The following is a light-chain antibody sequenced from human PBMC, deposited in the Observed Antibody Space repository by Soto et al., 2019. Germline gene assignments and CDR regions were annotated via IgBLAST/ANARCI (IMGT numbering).Light chain of an antibody. CDR3: ISYTTSSTHV. CDR2: DVS. V-gene: IGLV2-14*01. J-gene: IGLJ1*01. Sequence: QSALTQPASVSGSPGQSITISCTGTSSDIGSYNYVSWYQQHPGKTPKLIIYDVSNRPSGISSRFSGSKSGNTASLTISGLQAEDEADYYCISYTTSSTHVFGSGTKLTVL. CDR1: SSDIGSYNY.